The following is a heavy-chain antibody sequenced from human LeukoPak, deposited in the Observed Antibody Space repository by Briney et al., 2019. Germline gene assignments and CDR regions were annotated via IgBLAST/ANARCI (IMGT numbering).Heavy chain of an antibody. Sequence: PSETLSLTCTVSGGSVNNYYWFWIRQFPGKGLEYIGYVYYTGSTDYNPSLESRVTISVDTSKNQFSLKLRSVTDAATATYSCPRQKKGLQRVDAGFDSWGQGTLVIVSS. J-gene: IGHJ4*02. D-gene: IGHD2-15*01. CDR2: VYYTGST. CDR3: PRQKKGLQRVDAGFDS. CDR1: GGSVNNYY. V-gene: IGHV4-59*02.